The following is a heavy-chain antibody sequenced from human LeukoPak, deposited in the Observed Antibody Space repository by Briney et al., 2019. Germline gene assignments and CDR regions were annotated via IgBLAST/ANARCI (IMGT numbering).Heavy chain of an antibody. V-gene: IGHV4-30-4*01. D-gene: IGHD2-15*01. J-gene: IGHJ4*02. CDR1: GGSISSGDYY. Sequence: PSQTLSLTCTVSGGSISSGDYYWSWIRQPPGKGLEWIGEINHSGSTNYNPSLKSRVTISVDTSKNQFSLKLSSVTAADTAVYYCARSVVVAAAMGYFDYWGQGTLVTVSS. CDR2: INHSGST. CDR3: ARSVVVAAAMGYFDY.